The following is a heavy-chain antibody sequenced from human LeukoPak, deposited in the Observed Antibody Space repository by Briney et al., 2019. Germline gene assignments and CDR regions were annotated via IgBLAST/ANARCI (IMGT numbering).Heavy chain of an antibody. CDR3: ARTQEKQQLVPRARYYFDY. CDR1: GGSISSYY. CDR2: IYYSGST. J-gene: IGHJ4*02. V-gene: IGHV4-59*01. Sequence: PSETLSLTCTVSGGSISSYYWSWIRQPPGKGLEWIGYIYYSGSTNYNPSLKSRVTISVDTSKNQFSLKLSSVTAADTAVYYCARTQEKQQLVPRARYYFDYWGQGTLVIVSS. D-gene: IGHD6-13*01.